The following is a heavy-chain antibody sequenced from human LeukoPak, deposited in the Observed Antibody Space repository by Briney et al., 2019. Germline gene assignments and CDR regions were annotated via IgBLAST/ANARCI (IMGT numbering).Heavy chain of an antibody. CDR3: AKTGSSSWGYFDY. CDR2: ISSSGSTI. CDR1: GFTFSDYY. J-gene: IGHJ4*02. V-gene: IGHV3-11*04. D-gene: IGHD6-13*01. Sequence: GGSLRLSCAASGFTFSDYYMSWIRQAPGKGLEWVSYISSSGSTIYYADSVKGRFTISRDNAKNSLYLQMNSLRTEDTAVYYCAKTGSSSWGYFDYWGQGTLVTVSS.